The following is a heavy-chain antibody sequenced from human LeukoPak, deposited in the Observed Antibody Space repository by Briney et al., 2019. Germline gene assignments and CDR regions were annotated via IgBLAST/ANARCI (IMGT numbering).Heavy chain of an antibody. J-gene: IGHJ6*02. CDR3: ASQTGQDYYGMDV. CDR1: GYRFTSYW. CDR2: IYPGDSDT. Sequence: GESLQISCKGSGYRFTSYWIGWVRRLPGKGLEWMGIIYPGDSDTRYSPSFQGQVTISADKSISTAYLQWSSLKASDSAMYYCASQTGQDYYGMDVWGQGTTVTVSS. V-gene: IGHV5-51*01.